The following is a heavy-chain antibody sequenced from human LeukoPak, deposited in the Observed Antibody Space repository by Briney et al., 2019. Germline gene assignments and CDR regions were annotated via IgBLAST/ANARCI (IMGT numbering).Heavy chain of an antibody. CDR2: ISAYNGNT. CDR1: GYTFPSYG. V-gene: IGHV1-18*01. Sequence: ASVKVSCKASGYTFPSYGIRWVRQAPGQGLEWLGWISAYNGNTNYAQKLQGRVTMTTDTSTSTAYMELRSLRSDDTAVYYCARRDIVATIGDDYWGQGTLVTVSS. D-gene: IGHD5-12*01. CDR3: ARRDIVATIGDDY. J-gene: IGHJ4*02.